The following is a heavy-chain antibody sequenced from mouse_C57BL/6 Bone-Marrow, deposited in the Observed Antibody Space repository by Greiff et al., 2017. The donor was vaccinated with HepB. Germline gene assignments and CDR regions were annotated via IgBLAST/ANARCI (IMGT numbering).Heavy chain of an antibody. V-gene: IGHV1-19*01. CDR1: GYTFTDYY. Sequence: VHVKQSGPVLVKPGASVKMSCKASGYTFTDYYMNWVKQSHGKSLEWIGVINPYNGGTSYNQKFKGKATLTVDKSSSTAYMELNSLTSEDSAVYYCATVIYFDYWGQGTTLTVSS. CDR3: ATVIYFDY. J-gene: IGHJ2*01. CDR2: INPYNGGT.